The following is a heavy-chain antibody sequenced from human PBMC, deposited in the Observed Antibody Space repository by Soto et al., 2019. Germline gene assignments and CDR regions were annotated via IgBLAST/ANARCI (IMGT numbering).Heavy chain of an antibody. CDR2: ISSSSSYI. Sequence: EVQLVESGGGLVKPGGPLRLSCQPPGFTFSSYTLTGVRRAPGKGREWVSSISSSSSYIYYADSVKGRFTISRDNAKNSLYLQMNSLRAEDTAVYYCARDQLSSSWDYYYYYGMDVWGQGTTVTVSS. CDR3: ARDQLSSSWDYYYYYGMDV. J-gene: IGHJ6*02. D-gene: IGHD6-13*01. CDR1: GFTFSSYT. V-gene: IGHV3-21*01.